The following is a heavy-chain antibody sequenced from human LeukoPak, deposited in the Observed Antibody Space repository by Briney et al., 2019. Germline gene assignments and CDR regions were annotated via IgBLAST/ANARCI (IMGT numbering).Heavy chain of an antibody. Sequence: PGGSLRLSCAASGFTVSSNYMSWVRQAPGKGLEWVSVIYSGGSTYYADSVKGRFTIFRDNSKNTLYLQMNSLRAEDTAVYYCARDTWEATPDSSGYYYYFDFWGQGTLVTVSS. D-gene: IGHD3-22*01. CDR1: GFTVSSNY. CDR2: IYSGGST. CDR3: ARDTWEATPDSSGYYYYFDF. J-gene: IGHJ4*02. V-gene: IGHV3-66*02.